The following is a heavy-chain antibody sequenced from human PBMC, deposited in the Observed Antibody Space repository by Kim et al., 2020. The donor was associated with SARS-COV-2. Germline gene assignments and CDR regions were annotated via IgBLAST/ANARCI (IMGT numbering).Heavy chain of an antibody. V-gene: IGHV4-39*07. D-gene: IGHD2-15*01. Sequence: KSRVTISVDTSKNQFSLKLSSVTAADTAVYYCATSPGCSGGSCYRPPIDYWGQGTLVTVSS. J-gene: IGHJ4*02. CDR3: ATSPGCSGGSCYRPPIDY.